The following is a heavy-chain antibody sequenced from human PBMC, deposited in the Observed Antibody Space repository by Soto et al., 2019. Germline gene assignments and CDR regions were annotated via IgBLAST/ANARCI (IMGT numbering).Heavy chain of an antibody. V-gene: IGHV4-61*01. CDR1: GGAVSSGSYY. CDR2: IYSSAST. D-gene: IGHD6-13*01. J-gene: IGHJ4*02. CDR3: ARATIAATGSFES. Sequence: RSETLSLTCTLSGGAVSSGSYYSRWIRQPPGTALEWIGYIYSSASTNYTPSLKSRVTIYVDTSQSKFSLKLSCVTSVHAAVSYFARATIAATGSFESWRQGTLVSVS.